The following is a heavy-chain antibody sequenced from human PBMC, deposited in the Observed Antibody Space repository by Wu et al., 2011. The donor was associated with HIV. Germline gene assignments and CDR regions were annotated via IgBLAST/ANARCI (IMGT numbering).Heavy chain of an antibody. Sequence: QVQLVQSGAEVKKPGSSVKVSCKASGGAFSRNALSWVRQAPGQGLEWMGRIIPIFGTAIYAHKFQGRLTITADKSSNTASMELTSLKSEDTAVYYCATDPTIAVAETKSFWGRGTLVSVSS. D-gene: IGHD6-19*01. V-gene: IGHV1-69*06. CDR1: GGAFSRNA. CDR3: ATDPTIAVAETKSF. J-gene: IGHJ4*02. CDR2: IIPIFGTA.